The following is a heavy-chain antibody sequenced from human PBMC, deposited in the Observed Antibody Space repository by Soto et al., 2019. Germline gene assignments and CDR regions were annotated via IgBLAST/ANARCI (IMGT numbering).Heavy chain of an antibody. CDR1: GGSISTGGDY. CDR2: IYYTEST. J-gene: IGHJ4*02. CDR3: ARGSMRYYFDY. Sequence: SETLSLTCTVSGGSISTGGDYWSWIRQLPGKGLEWIGHIYYTESTNYNPSLQRRVTLSVDTSKSHFSLNLNSVTAADTAVYYCARGSMRYYFDYWGQGTLVTVSS. V-gene: IGHV4-31*03.